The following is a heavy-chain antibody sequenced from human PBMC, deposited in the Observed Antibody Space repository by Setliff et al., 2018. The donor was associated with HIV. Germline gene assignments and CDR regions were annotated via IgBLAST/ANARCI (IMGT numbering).Heavy chain of an antibody. CDR1: GFTFNNYW. Sequence: PGGSLRLSCVASGFTFNNYWMNWVRQAPGKGLEWVANIKQDGSEKYYVDSVKGRFTISRDNAKKSLFLQMNSLRAEDSALYYCVKYHRIHEWGQGTLVTVSS. CDR3: VKYHRIHE. CDR2: IKQDGSEK. V-gene: IGHV3-7*03. J-gene: IGHJ4*02.